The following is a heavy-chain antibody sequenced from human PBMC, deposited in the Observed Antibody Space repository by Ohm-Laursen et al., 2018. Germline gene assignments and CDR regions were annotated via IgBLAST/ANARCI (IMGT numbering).Heavy chain of an antibody. V-gene: IGHV4-31*03. Sequence: SQTLSLTCTVSGGSISSGGYYLSWIRPHPGKGLLWIGYIYYSGSTYYNPSLKSRVTISVDTSKNQFSLKLSSVTAADTAVYYCASEGRYGAFDIWGQGTMVTVSS. CDR2: IYYSGST. D-gene: IGHD1-26*01. CDR3: ASEGRYGAFDI. CDR1: GGSISSGGYY. J-gene: IGHJ3*02.